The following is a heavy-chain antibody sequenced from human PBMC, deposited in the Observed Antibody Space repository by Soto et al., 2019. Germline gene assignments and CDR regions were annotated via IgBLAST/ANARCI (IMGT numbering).Heavy chain of an antibody. CDR3: AKVHDYGDHSIDD. D-gene: IGHD4-17*01. V-gene: IGHV3-30*18. CDR1: GFTFSSYG. CDR2: ISYDGSNK. Sequence: GGSLRLSCAASGFTFSSYGMHWVRQAPGKGLEWVAVISYDGSNKYYADSVKGRFTISRDNSKNTLYPQMNSLRAEDTAVYYCAKVHDYGDHSIDDWGQGTLVTVAS. J-gene: IGHJ4*02.